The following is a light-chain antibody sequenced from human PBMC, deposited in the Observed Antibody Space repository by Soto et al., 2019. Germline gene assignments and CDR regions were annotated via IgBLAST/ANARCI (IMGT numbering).Light chain of an antibody. CDR2: DAS. CDR3: QQYNSYWGT. J-gene: IGKJ1*01. Sequence: DIQMTQSPSTLSASVVDGVTITCLASQSISSWLAWYQQKPGKAPKLLIYDASSLESGVPSRFSGSGSGTEFTLTISSLQPDDFATYYCQQYNSYWGTFGQGTKVDIK. CDR1: QSISSW. V-gene: IGKV1-5*01.